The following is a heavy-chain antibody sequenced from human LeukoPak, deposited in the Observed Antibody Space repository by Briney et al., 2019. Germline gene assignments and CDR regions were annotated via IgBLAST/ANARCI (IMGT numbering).Heavy chain of an antibody. V-gene: IGHV1-69*05. J-gene: IGHJ4*02. D-gene: IGHD6-13*01. Sequence: SVTVSFTASGGTFSIYAISWVRQAPGQGKEWMGGIITIFGTANYAQKFQGRVTITTDESTSTAYMELSSLRSEDTAVYYCAHVEGSTAAYWGQGTLVTVSS. CDR2: IITIFGTA. CDR1: GGTFSIYA. CDR3: AHVEGSTAAY.